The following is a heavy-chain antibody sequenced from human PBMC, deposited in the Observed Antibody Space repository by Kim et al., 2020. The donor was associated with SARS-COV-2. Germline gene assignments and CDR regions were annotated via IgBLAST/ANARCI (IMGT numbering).Heavy chain of an antibody. Sequence: AYNGNTNSAQKLQGRVTMTTDTSTSTAYMELRSLRSDDTAVYYCARVWGYWGQGTLVTVSS. J-gene: IGHJ4*02. CDR2: AYNGNT. V-gene: IGHV1-18*01. CDR3: ARVWGY. D-gene: IGHD7-27*01.